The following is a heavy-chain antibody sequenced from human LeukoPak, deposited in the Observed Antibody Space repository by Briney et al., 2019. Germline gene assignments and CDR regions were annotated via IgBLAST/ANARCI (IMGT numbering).Heavy chain of an antibody. J-gene: IGHJ4*02. CDR3: AREGEKGDGYNHGFDF. D-gene: IGHD5-24*01. V-gene: IGHV3-53*01. CDR2: VRKVGTT. CDR1: GFSVSSKY. Sequence: GGSLRLSCATSGFSVSSKYMSWIRQAPGKGLEWVAVVRKVGTTAYTDSVKGRFTISRDTSKNTLNLQMNSLRAEDTAVYYCAREGEKGDGYNHGFDFWGQGTLVTVSS.